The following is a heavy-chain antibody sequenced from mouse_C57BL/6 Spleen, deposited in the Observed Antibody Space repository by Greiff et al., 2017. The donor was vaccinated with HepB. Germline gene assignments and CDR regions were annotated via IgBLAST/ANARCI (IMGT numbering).Heavy chain of an antibody. CDR3: ARGYGSSPAMDY. CDR2: IYPGDGDT. J-gene: IGHJ4*01. Sequence: QVQLKESGPELVKPGASVKISCKASGYAFSSSWMNWVKQRPGKGLEWIGRIYPGDGDTNYNGKFKGKATLTADKSSSTAYMQLSSLTSEDSAVYFCARGYGSSPAMDYWGQGTSVTVSS. D-gene: IGHD1-1*01. CDR1: GYAFSSSW. V-gene: IGHV1-82*01.